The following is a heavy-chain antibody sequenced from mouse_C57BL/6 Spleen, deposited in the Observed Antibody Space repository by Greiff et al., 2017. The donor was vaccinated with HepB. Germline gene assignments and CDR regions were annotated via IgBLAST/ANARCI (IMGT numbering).Heavy chain of an antibody. J-gene: IGHJ4*01. Sequence: VQLQQPGAELVRPGTSVKLSCKASGYTFTSYWMHWVKQRPGQGLEWIGVIDPSDSYTNYNQKFKGKATLTVDTSSSTAYMQLSSLTSEASAVYYCARTRSSYDYAMDYWGQGTSVTVSS. V-gene: IGHV1-59*01. CDR1: GYTFTSYW. D-gene: IGHD1-1*01. CDR2: IDPSDSYT. CDR3: ARTRSSYDYAMDY.